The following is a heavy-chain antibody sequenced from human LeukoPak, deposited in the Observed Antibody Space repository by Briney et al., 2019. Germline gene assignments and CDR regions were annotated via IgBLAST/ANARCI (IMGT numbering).Heavy chain of an antibody. CDR2: IYHSGTT. Sequence: SETLSLTCTVSGGSMSSYYWSWIRQPPGKGLEWIGYIYHSGTTNYNPFLKSRVTISVDKSKKQFSLKLNSVTAADTAVYYCARAPGVGGGPVAGTNWFDPWGQGTLVTVSS. CDR3: ARAPGVGGGPVAGTNWFDP. V-gene: IGHV4-59*01. J-gene: IGHJ5*02. CDR1: GGSMSSYY. D-gene: IGHD6-19*01.